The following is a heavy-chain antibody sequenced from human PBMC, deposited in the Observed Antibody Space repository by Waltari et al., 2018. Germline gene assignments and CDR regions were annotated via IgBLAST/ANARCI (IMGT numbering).Heavy chain of an antibody. V-gene: IGHV4-34*01. CDR2: IRDPGST. D-gene: IGHD3-3*01. J-gene: IGHJ5*02. Sequence: QVQLQQWRAGLLGPSETLSLTCAVYGASFSDYYWGWVRQPSGQGLEWIGQIRDPGSTNYNPSLKSRVTISIDTPRSQFSLRLSSVTAADTALYFCTRGGNYDFWSHRPFVDPWGQGTLVTVSS. CDR3: TRGGNYDFWSHRPFVDP. CDR1: GASFSDYY.